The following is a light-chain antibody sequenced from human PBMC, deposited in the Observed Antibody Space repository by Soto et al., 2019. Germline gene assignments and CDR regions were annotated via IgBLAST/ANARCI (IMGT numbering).Light chain of an antibody. V-gene: IGKV3-20*01. CDR2: GAA. Sequence: EIVLTQSPGTLSLSPGERVTLSCRASQSVITSNLAWYQQKPGQAPRLLIYGAASRATGIPDRFSGSGSGTDYTLTISRLEPGDFAVYYCKQYGSSPTFGQGTRLE. CDR3: KQYGSSPT. J-gene: IGKJ5*01. CDR1: QSVITSN.